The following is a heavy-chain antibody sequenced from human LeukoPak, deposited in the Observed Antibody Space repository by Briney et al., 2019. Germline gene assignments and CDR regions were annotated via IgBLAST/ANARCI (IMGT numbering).Heavy chain of an antibody. V-gene: IGHV4-30-4*01. J-gene: IGHJ6*02. CDR2: IFYTGRT. CDR3: ATGEVTIFGEFIDNYHYYGMDV. CDR1: GGSISSGDYY. Sequence: SQTLSLTCTVSGGSISSGDYYWSWVRQPPGKGLESIGNIFYTGRTESNPSLTSRLTMSVDTSKNQFSLKLTSVTAADTAVYYCATGEVTIFGEFIDNYHYYGMDVWGQGTTVTVSS. D-gene: IGHD3-3*01.